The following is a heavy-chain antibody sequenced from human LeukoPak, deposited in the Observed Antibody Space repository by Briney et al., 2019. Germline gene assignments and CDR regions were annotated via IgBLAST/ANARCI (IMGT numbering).Heavy chain of an antibody. CDR3: ARITSGWDDAFDI. CDR2: ISAYNGNT. CDR1: GYTFTSYG. J-gene: IGHJ3*02. D-gene: IGHD6-19*01. V-gene: IGHV1-18*01. Sequence: ASVKVSCKASGYTFTSYGISWVRQAPGQGLEWMGWISAYNGNTNYAQKLQGRVTMTTDTSTSTAYKELRSLRSDDTAVYYCARITSGWDDAFDIWGQGTMVTVSS.